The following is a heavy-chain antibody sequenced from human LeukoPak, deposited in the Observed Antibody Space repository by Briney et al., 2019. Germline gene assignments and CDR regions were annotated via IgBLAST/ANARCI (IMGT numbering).Heavy chain of an antibody. CDR1: GGSFSDYY. V-gene: IGHV4-59*01. J-gene: IGHJ4*02. D-gene: IGHD3-10*01. Sequence: PSETLSLTCAVYGGSFSDYYWSWIRQPPGKGLEWIGYIYYSGGTNYNPSLKSRVTISVDTSKNHFSLKLSSVTAADTAVYYCARVPTYGSGSPLDYWGQGTLVTVSS. CDR3: ARVPTYGSGSPLDY. CDR2: IYYSGGT.